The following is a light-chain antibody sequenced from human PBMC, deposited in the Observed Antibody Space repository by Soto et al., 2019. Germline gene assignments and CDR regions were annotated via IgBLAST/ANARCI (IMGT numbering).Light chain of an antibody. CDR3: QHFGNSRWT. V-gene: IGKV3-20*01. CDR1: QSVASRN. Sequence: IVLRQFLGTLSLSPRERATLSCRASQSVASRNLAWYQQKSGQAPRLLIYGASSRAIHTPDRFSGSGSGTDFTLTISGLEPEDFAVYYCQHFGNSRWTFGQGTKVDI. CDR2: GAS. J-gene: IGKJ1*01.